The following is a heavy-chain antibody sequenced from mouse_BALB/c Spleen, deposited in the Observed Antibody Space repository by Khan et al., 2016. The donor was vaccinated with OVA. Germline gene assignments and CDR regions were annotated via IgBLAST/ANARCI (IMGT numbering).Heavy chain of an antibody. Sequence: QMQLEESGPGQVVPSQSLSITCTVSGLSLSRYNIHWVRQPPGKGLEWLGMIWGGGGTDYNSTLKSRLSIRKDNSKSQVFLKMNSLQTDDTAMYYCARAYYRYDGYYAMDYWGQGTPVTVSS. CDR1: GLSLSRYN. CDR3: ARAYYRYDGYYAMDY. J-gene: IGHJ4*01. D-gene: IGHD2-14*01. V-gene: IGHV2-6-4*01. CDR2: IWGGGGT.